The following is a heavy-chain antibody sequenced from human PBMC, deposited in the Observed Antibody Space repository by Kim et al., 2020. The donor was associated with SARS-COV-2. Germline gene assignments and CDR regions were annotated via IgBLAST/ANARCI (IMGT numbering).Heavy chain of an antibody. Sequence: SETLSLTCTVSGYSISSGYYWGWIRQPPGKGLEWIGIIYHSGSTYYNPSLKSRVTISVDTSKNQFSLKLSSVTAADTAVYYCANIVATIGVYYFDYWGQGTLVTVSS. J-gene: IGHJ4*02. CDR3: ANIVATIGVYYFDY. V-gene: IGHV4-38-2*02. CDR1: GYSISSGYY. CDR2: IYHSGST. D-gene: IGHD5-12*01.